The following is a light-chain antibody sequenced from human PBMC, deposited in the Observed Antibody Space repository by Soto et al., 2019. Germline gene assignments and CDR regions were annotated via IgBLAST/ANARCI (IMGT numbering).Light chain of an antibody. V-gene: IGLV2-14*03. CDR2: KVS. J-gene: IGLJ3*02. CDR3: GTWDSSMSAAGWV. CDR1: SSDVGHPYNY. Sequence: QSALTQPASVSGSPGQSITISCTGTSSDVGHPYNYVSWYQQHPGKAPKLLIFKVSNRPSGISGRFSGSKSGNTASLTISGLQAEDEADYYCGTWDSSMSAAGWVFGGGTKLTVL.